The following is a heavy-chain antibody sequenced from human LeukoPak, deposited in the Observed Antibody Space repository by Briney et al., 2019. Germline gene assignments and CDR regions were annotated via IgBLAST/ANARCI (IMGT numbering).Heavy chain of an antibody. J-gene: IGHJ5*02. CDR1: GVSISSSSYY. CDR3: ARKQWLDSDWFDP. V-gene: IGHV4-39*07. D-gene: IGHD6-19*01. Sequence: PSETLSLTCTVSGVSISSSSYYWGWIRQPPGKGLEWIGSIYYSGSTYYNPSLKSRVTISVDTSKNQFSLKLSSVTAADTAVYYCARKQWLDSDWFDPWGQGTLVTVPS. CDR2: IYYSGST.